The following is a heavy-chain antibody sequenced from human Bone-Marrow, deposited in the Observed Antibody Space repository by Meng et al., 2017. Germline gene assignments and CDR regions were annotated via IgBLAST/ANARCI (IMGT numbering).Heavy chain of an antibody. D-gene: IGHD1-26*01. V-gene: IGHV4-4*02. J-gene: IGHJ5*02. CDR3: ARVIYRPSGHNYFDP. CDR2: IYHSGST. Sequence: VQQRGAGLLWPSESLPLPCVVSGGSISSPNWWSLVRQPPGRGLEWIGEIYHSGSTTYNPSLLSRVTISVDKSKNQFSLKLSSVTAADTAIYYCARVIYRPSGHNYFDPWGQGTLVTVSS. CDR1: GGSISSPNW.